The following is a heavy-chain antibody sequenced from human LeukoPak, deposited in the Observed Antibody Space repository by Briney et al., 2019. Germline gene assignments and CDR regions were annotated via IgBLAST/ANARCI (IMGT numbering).Heavy chain of an antibody. J-gene: IGHJ4*02. CDR3: VSHNNYRSYF. CDR2: IDVDGSPT. D-gene: IGHD4-11*01. V-gene: IGHV3-74*01. Sequence: PGGSLRLSCVASGFTFSSYWMHWVRQAPGKGLMWLSRIDVDGSPTNYAGSVKGRFTVSRDNAKNTLYLQMNSLRVEDTAVYYCVSHNNYRSYFWGQGTLVTVSS. CDR1: GFTFSSYW.